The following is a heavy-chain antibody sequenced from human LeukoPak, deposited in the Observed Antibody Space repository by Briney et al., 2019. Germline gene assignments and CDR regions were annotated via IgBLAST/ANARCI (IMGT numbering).Heavy chain of an antibody. CDR3: ARADPARAFDI. Sequence: SVKVSCKASGGTFSSYTISWVRQDPGQGREWMGRIIPILGIANYAQKFQGRVTITADKSTSTAYMELSSLRSEDTAVYYCARADPARAFDIWGQGTMVTVSS. D-gene: IGHD6-6*01. CDR2: IIPILGIA. J-gene: IGHJ3*02. V-gene: IGHV1-69*02. CDR1: GGTFSSYT.